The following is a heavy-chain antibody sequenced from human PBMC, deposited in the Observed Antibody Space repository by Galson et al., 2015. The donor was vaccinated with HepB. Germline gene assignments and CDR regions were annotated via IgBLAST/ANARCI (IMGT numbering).Heavy chain of an antibody. D-gene: IGHD3-10*01. CDR1: GFTFSSYS. CDR3: ARVSYYGSGSFSFDY. CDR2: ISSSSSTI. V-gene: IGHV3-48*01. Sequence: SLRLSCAASGFTFSSYSMNWVRQAPGKGLEWVSYISSSSSTIYYADSVKGRFTISRDHAKNSLYLQMNSLRAEDTAVYYCARVSYYGSGSFSFDYWGQGTLVTVSS. J-gene: IGHJ4*02.